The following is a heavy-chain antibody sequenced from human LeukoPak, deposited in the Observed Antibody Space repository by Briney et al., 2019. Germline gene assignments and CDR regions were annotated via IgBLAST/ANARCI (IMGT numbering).Heavy chain of an antibody. CDR3: ASSLEFYYNVDY. CDR1: GYSISSGYY. CDR2: IYHSGST. Sequence: SETLSLTCAVSGYSISSGYYWGWIRPPPGKGLEWIGSIYHSGSTHYNPSLKSRVTISVDTSKNQFSLKLYSVTAADTAVYYCASSLEFYYNVDYWGQGTLVTVSS. V-gene: IGHV4-38-2*01. D-gene: IGHD3-10*01. J-gene: IGHJ4*02.